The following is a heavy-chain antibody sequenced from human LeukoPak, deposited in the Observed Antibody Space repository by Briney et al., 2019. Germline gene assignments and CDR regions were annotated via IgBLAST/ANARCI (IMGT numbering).Heavy chain of an antibody. V-gene: IGHV4-4*07. Sequence: KPSETLSLTCTVSGGSVSSNYWNWIREPARKGLEWIGRFYNGGGTDYNPSLESRVTISIDRSKNQFSLKLTSVTAADTAVYYCANSISMDFEYWGQGTLVTVSS. CDR2: FYNGGGT. CDR3: ANSISMDFEY. J-gene: IGHJ4*02. D-gene: IGHD2-2*02. CDR1: GGSVSSNY.